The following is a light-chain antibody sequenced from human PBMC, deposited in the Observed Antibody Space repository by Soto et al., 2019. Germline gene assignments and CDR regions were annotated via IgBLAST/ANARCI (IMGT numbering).Light chain of an antibody. J-gene: IGKJ2*01. Sequence: DIQMTQSPSSLSASVGDRVTITCRASQSISSYLNWYQQKPGKAPKLLIFAASSLQSGVPSRFSGSGSETDFTLTISSLQPEDFATYYCQQSYSTPYTFGPGTKLEIK. CDR3: QQSYSTPYT. CDR1: QSISSY. V-gene: IGKV1-39*01. CDR2: AAS.